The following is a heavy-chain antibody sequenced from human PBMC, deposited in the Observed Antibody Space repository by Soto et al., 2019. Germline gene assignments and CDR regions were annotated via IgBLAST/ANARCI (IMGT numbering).Heavy chain of an antibody. CDR3: AKLDGGGY. CDR2: IYHDGNT. V-gene: IGHV4-4*02. Sequence: QVQLQESGPGLVTPSGTLSLTCAVSGGSISSNNWWSWVRQPPGKGLEWIGEIYHDGNTHYNPFLKSRVTISVDKSKNHFALILSSLTAADTAVYYCAKLDGGGYWGQGTLVTVSS. J-gene: IGHJ4*02. CDR1: GGSISSNNW. D-gene: IGHD1-1*01.